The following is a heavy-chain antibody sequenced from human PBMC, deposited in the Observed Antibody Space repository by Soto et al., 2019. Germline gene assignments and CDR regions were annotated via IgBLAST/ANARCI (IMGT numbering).Heavy chain of an antibody. CDR1: GYTFTSYG. Sequence: ASVKVSCKASGYTFTSYGISWVRQAPGQGLEWMGWISAYNGNTNYAQKLQGRVTMTTDTSTSTAYMELRSLRSDDTAVYYCASNYDILTGPRRYYYYYGMDVWGQGTTVTVSS. V-gene: IGHV1-18*01. CDR3: ASNYDILTGPRRYYYYYGMDV. D-gene: IGHD3-9*01. CDR2: ISAYNGNT. J-gene: IGHJ6*02.